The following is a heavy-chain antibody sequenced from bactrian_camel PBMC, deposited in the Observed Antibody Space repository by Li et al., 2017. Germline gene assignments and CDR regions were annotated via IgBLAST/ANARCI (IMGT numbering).Heavy chain of an antibody. D-gene: IGHD2*01. CDR2: IGSDKAT. CDR1: GYFDDDHC. Sequence: HVQLVESGGGSVQAGTSLTLTCSGYFDDDHCMGWFRQVPGKQREKVALIGSDKATHYSQSVKGRFTISFDNAKNTLYLQMNDLKPEDTGRYVCGHSRRAGTGYCNPRLRPFYGMDTWGEGTQVTVS. V-gene: IGHV3S53*01. J-gene: IGHJ7*01.